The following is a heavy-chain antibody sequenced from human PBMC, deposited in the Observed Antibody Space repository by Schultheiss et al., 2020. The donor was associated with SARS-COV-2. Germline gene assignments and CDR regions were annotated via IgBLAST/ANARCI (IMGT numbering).Heavy chain of an antibody. V-gene: IGHV3-30*04. Sequence: GGSLRLSCAASGFTFSSYAMHWVRQAPGKGLEWVAVISYDGSNKYYADSVKGRFTISRDNSKNTLYLQMNSLRAEDTAVYYCAREGGGDSPGYYYYYGMDVWGQGTTVTVSS. CDR3: AREGGGDSPGYYYYYGMDV. CDR1: GFTFSSYA. CDR2: ISYDGSNK. J-gene: IGHJ6*02. D-gene: IGHD1-26*01.